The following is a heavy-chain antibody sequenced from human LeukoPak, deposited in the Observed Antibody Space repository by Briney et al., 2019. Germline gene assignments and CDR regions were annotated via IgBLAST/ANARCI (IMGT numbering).Heavy chain of an antibody. D-gene: IGHD3-3*02. CDR2: LYSGSST. CDR1: GFTVSTNY. J-gene: IGHJ2*01. V-gene: IGHV3-53*01. Sequence: GSLRLSCAASGFTVSTNYMNWVRQAPGKGLEWVSILYSGSSTYYADSVEGRFIVSRDSSKNTLSLQMNDLRAEDTAVYYCARVGDHFHWYLDLWGRGTLVTVPS. CDR3: ARVGDHFHWYLDL.